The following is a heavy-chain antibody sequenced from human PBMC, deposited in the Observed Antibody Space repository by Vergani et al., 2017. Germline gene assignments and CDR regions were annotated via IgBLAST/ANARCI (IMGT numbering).Heavy chain of an antibody. Sequence: VQLLESGGGLIQPGGSLRLSCAASGFTLSSYAMSWVRQAPGKGLEWVVGISFDGTNEYYPDLVKGRFTISRDIAKNTLYLQVRSLRLEDTGVYHCVRDRGLCAGGRCYTEAWDYWGQGTPVTVSS. J-gene: IGHJ4*02. V-gene: IGHV3-30*03. CDR3: VRDRGLCAGGRCYTEAWDY. D-gene: IGHD2-2*02. CDR1: GFTLSSYA. CDR2: ISFDGTNE.